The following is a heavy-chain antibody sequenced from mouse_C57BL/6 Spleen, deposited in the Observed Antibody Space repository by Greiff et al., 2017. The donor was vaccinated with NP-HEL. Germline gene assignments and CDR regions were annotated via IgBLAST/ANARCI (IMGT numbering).Heavy chain of an antibody. CDR3: ARGWTPGAY. CDR2: ISYDGSN. Sequence: DVKLQESGPGLVKPSQSLSLTCSVTGYSITSGYYWNWIRQFPGNKLEWMGYISYDGSNNYNPSLKNRISITRDTSKNQFFLKLNSVTTEDTATYYCARGWTPGAYWGQGTLVTVSA. J-gene: IGHJ3*01. D-gene: IGHD1-1*02. CDR1: GYSITSGYY. V-gene: IGHV3-6*01.